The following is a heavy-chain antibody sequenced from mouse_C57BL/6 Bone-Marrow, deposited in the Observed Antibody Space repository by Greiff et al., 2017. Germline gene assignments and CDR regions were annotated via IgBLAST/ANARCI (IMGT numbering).Heavy chain of an antibody. J-gene: IGHJ4*01. CDR2: IDPENGDT. Sequence: EVKLVESGAELVRPGASVKLSCTASGFNIKDDYMHWVKQRPEQGLEWIGWIDPENGDTEYASKFQGKATIPADTSSNTAYLQLSSLTSEDTAVYYCTLYYDYGYAMDYWGQGTSVTVSS. CDR1: GFNIKDDY. V-gene: IGHV14-4*01. D-gene: IGHD2-4*01. CDR3: TLYYDYGYAMDY.